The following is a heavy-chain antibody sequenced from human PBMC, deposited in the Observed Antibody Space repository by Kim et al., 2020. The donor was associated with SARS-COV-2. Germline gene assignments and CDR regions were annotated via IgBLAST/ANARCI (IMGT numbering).Heavy chain of an antibody. CDR1: GGSISSGGYY. CDR3: ARDNAGGGAFDY. V-gene: IGHV4-31*03. D-gene: IGHD2-2*01. J-gene: IGHJ4*02. CDR2: ISYSGST. Sequence: SETLSLTCSVSGGSISSGGYYWSWIRQHPGKGLEWIGYISYSGSTFYNPSLKSRLTISVDTSKNQFSLRLSSVTAADTAVYYCARDNAGGGAFDYWGQGT.